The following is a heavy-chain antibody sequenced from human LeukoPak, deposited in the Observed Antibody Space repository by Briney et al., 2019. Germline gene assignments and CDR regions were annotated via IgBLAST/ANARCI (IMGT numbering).Heavy chain of an antibody. Sequence: GGSLRLSCAASGFTFSSYGMSWVRQAPGKGLEWVSAISGSGGSTYYADSVKGRFTISRDNSKNTLYLQMNSLRAEDTAVYYCATYRQVLLPFESWGQGTLVTVSS. V-gene: IGHV3-23*01. CDR2: ISGSGGST. D-gene: IGHD2-8*02. CDR3: ATYRQVLLPFES. J-gene: IGHJ4*02. CDR1: GFTFSSYG.